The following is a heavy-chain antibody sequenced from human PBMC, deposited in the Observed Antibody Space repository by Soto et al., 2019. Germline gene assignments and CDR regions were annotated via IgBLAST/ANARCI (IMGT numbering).Heavy chain of an antibody. CDR3: AREEYYDFWSGYSQDAFDI. V-gene: IGHV3-21*01. D-gene: IGHD3-3*01. CDR2: ISSSSSYI. J-gene: IGHJ3*02. CDR1: GFTFSSYS. Sequence: RGSLRLSCAASGFTFSSYSMNWVRQAPGRGLEWVSSISSSSSYIYYADSVKGRFTISRDNAKNSLYLQMNSLRAEDTAVYYCAREEYYDFWSGYSQDAFDIWGQGTMVTVSS.